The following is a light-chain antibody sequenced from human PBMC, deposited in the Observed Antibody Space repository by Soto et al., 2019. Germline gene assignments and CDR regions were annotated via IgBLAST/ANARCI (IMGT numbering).Light chain of an antibody. CDR2: EVS. V-gene: IGLV2-8*01. CDR1: SSDVGAFNF. CDR3: ASLQGGNNYV. J-gene: IGLJ1*01. Sequence: QSALTQPPSASGSPGQSVTISCTGTSSDVGAFNFVSWYQQHPGKAPKLIIYEVSKRPSGVPARFSGSKSGNTASLTVSGLQADDEVEYYCASLQGGNNYVFGTGTKLTVL.